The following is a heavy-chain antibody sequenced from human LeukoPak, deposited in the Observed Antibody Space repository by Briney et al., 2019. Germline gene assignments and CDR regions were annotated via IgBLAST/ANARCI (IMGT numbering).Heavy chain of an antibody. J-gene: IGHJ3*02. D-gene: IGHD4-17*01. CDR1: GLTFSSYN. CDR3: ARDNTTVTIDAFDM. CDR2: IKSSTSIT. Sequence: GGSLRLSCAAFGLTFSSYNMHWVRPAPGKGLEWVSYIKSSTSITYYADSVKGRFTISRDNAKKSLYLQMNSLRDEDTAVYYCARDNTTVTIDAFDMWGQGTMVTVSS. V-gene: IGHV3-48*02.